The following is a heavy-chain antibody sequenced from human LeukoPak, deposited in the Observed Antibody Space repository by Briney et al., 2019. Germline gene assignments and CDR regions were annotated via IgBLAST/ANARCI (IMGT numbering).Heavy chain of an antibody. CDR3: VKHSGNDYGNSDY. CDR1: GFTFTTKT. J-gene: IGHJ4*02. D-gene: IGHD5-12*01. Sequence: SRRLSLAPSGFTFTTKTMSWCRQAPGKGQEWVSTIGRSGVDTYYADSVKGRFTISKDSSKNTLQMNSLRGEDTAVYYCVKHSGNDYGNSDYWGQGTLVTVSS. V-gene: IGHV3-23*01. CDR2: IGRSGVDT.